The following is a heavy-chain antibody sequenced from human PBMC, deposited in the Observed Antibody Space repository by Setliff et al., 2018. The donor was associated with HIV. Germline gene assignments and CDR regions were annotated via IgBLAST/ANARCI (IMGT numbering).Heavy chain of an antibody. J-gene: IGHJ3*02. V-gene: IGHV3-7*03. Sequence: GSLRLSCAASGFSFNNYWMTWVRQAPGKGLEWVADIKRDGSQKEYGDAVKGRFTITRDNAKNSLYLQMDNLRAEDTDVYYCATDPGDRLWGAFDIWGQGTMVTVSS. CDR3: ATDPGDRLWGAFDI. D-gene: IGHD3-10*01. CDR1: GFSFNNYW. CDR2: IKRDGSQK.